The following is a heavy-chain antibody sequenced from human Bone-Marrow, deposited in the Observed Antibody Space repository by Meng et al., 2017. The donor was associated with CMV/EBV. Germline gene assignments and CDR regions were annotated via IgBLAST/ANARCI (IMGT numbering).Heavy chain of an antibody. D-gene: IGHD5-24*01. J-gene: IGHJ4*02. CDR3: ASHNLGYRY. CDR1: GFTFSSYG. Sequence: GGSLRLSCAASGFTFSSYGMHWVRQAPGMGLEWVANIKQDGSEKYYVDSVKGRFTISRDNAKNSLYLQMNSLRAEDTAVNSCASHNLGYRYWGQGTLVTFSS. CDR2: IKQDGSEK. V-gene: IGHV3-7*01.